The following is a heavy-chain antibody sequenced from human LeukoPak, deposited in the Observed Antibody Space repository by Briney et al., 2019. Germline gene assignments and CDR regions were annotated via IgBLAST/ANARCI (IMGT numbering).Heavy chain of an antibody. D-gene: IGHD7-27*01. CDR2: INPNTGGT. Sequence: ASVKVSCKASGYTFTGYYMHWVRQAPGQGLEWMGWINPNTGGTNYAQKFLGRVTMTRDTSISTAYMELSRLRSDDTAVYYCARGPHWDPHFDYWGQGTLVTVSS. J-gene: IGHJ4*02. CDR1: GYTFTGYY. CDR3: ARGPHWDPHFDY. V-gene: IGHV1-2*02.